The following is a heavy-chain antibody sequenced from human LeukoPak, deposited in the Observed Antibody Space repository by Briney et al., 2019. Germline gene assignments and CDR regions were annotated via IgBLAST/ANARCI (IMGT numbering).Heavy chain of an antibody. CDR3: ATTPLVRGPLYYFDY. J-gene: IGHJ4*02. D-gene: IGHD3-10*01. Sequence: ASVKVSCKASGYTFTSYYMHWVRQAPGQGLEWMGIINPSGGSTSYAQKFQGRVTMTRDTSTSTVYMELSSLRSEDTAVYYCATTPLVRGPLYYFDYWGQGTLVTVSA. V-gene: IGHV1-46*01. CDR2: INPSGGST. CDR1: GYTFTSYY.